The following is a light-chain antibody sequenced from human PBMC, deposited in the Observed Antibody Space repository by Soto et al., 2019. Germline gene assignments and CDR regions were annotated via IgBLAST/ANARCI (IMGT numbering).Light chain of an antibody. CDR2: FGS. CDR3: MQALQSLT. CDR1: QSLLYNNTYNY. J-gene: IGKJ5*01. Sequence: DIVITQSPLTLPVTPGEPAYLSCRSSQSLLYNNTYNYLDWYVQKPGQSPQLLIYFGSNRAPGVPDRFSGSGSGTDFTLKINRVEAEDVGTYYCMQALQSLTFGQGTRLEIK. V-gene: IGKV2-28*01.